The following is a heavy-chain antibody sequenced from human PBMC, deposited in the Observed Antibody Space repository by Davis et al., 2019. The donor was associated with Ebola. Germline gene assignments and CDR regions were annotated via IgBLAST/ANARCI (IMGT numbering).Heavy chain of an antibody. CDR2: ISGGSGST. V-gene: IGHV3-23*01. J-gene: IGHJ4*02. Sequence: GESLKISCAASGFTFSSYAMSWVRQAPGKGLEWVSDISGGSGSTYYADSVKGRFTISRDNSKNTLYLQMNSLRAEDTAVYYCAKDPHDYWGQGTLVTVSS. CDR3: AKDPHDY. CDR1: GFTFSSYA.